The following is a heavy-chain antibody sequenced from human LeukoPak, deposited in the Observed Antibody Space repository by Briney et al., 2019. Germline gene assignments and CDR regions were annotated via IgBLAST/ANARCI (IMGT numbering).Heavy chain of an antibody. CDR1: GFTVSSNY. D-gene: IGHD3-3*01. Sequence: GGSLRLSCAASGFTVSSNYMSWVRQAPGKGLEWVSVIYSGGSTYYADSVKGRFSISRDNSKNTLYLQMNSLRAEDTAVYYCAKLPIFGVVSPFDYWGQGTLVTVSS. CDR3: AKLPIFGVVSPFDY. J-gene: IGHJ4*02. V-gene: IGHV3-53*01. CDR2: IYSGGST.